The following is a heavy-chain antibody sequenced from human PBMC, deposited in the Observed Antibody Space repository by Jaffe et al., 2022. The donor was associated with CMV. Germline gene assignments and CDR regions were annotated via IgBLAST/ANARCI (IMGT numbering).Heavy chain of an antibody. CDR1: GFTFGDYA. CDR3: SRDLKCGGDCYNFDY. D-gene: IGHD2-21*02. Sequence: EVQLVESGGGLVKPGRSLRLSCTASGFTFGDYALSWFRQAPGKGPEWVGFIRSKVFGGTADYAASMKDRFTISRDDSKSIAYLQMNSLKTEDTAVYYCSRDLKCGGDCYNFDYWGQGTLVTVSS. V-gene: IGHV3-49*05. CDR2: IRSKVFGGTA. J-gene: IGHJ4*02.